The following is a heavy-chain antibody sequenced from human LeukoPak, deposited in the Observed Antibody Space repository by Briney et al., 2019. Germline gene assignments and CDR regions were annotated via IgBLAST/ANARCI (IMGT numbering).Heavy chain of an antibody. CDR1: GGSISSGDYY. Sequence: KPSQTLSLTCTVSGGSISSGDYYWSWIRQPPGKGLEWIGYIYYSGSTYYNPSLKSRVTISVDTSKNQCSLKLSSMTAADMAVYYCARVPHYYFGYGYFDTWGQGTRVTVSS. V-gene: IGHV4-30-4*08. CDR2: IYYSGST. CDR3: ARVPHYYFGYGYFDT. D-gene: IGHD3-10*01. J-gene: IGHJ4*02.